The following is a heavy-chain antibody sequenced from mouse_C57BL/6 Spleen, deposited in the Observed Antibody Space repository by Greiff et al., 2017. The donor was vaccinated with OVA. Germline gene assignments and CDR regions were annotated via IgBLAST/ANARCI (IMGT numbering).Heavy chain of an antibody. CDR1: GFTFSSYG. CDR3: ARGGDYYGSSKYYYAMDY. V-gene: IGHV5-6*01. CDR2: ISSGGSYT. J-gene: IGHJ4*01. D-gene: IGHD1-1*01. Sequence: EVKLVESGGDLVKPGGSLKLSCAASGFTFSSYGMSWVRQTPDKRLEWVATISSGGSYTYYPDSVKGRFTLSRDNAKNTLYLQMSSLKSEDTAMYYCARGGDYYGSSKYYYAMDYWGQGTSVTVSS.